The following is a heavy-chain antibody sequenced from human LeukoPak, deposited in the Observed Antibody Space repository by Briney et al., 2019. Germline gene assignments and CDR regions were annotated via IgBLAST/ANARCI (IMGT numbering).Heavy chain of an antibody. CDR3: ARARYSNSWNDAFDI. D-gene: IGHD6-13*01. CDR1: GFTFSAYE. J-gene: IGHJ3*02. Sequence: GGALRLSCAGSGFTFSAYEMNWVRQAPGKGLEWVSYISSSGSSIYYADSVRGRFTISRDNAKSSAYLQMNSLRPEDTAVYYCARARYSNSWNDAFDIWGQGTVVTVSS. CDR2: ISSSGSSI. V-gene: IGHV3-48*03.